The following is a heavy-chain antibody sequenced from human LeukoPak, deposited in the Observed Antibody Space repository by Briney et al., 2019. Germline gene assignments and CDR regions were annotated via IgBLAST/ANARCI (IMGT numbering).Heavy chain of an antibody. CDR3: ARDCSSTSCYLPDYYYYGMDV. V-gene: IGHV1-18*01. J-gene: IGHJ6*02. D-gene: IGHD2-2*01. Sequence: ASVKVSCKASGYTFTSYGISWVRQAPGQGLEWMGWISAYNGSTNYAQKLQGRVTMTTDTSTSTAYMELRSLRSDDTAVYYCARDCSSTSCYLPDYYYYGMDVWGQGTTVTVSS. CDR2: ISAYNGST. CDR1: GYTFTSYG.